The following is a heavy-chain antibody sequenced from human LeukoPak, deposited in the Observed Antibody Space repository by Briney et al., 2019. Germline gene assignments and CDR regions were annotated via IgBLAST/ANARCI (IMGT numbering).Heavy chain of an antibody. Sequence: ASVKVSFKAFGYTFTGYYMHWVRQAPGQGLEWMGWINPNSGGTNYAQKFQGRVTMTRDTSISTAYMELSRLRSDDTAVYYCARDSFVVVPAAIGYYYGMDVWGQGTTVTVSS. J-gene: IGHJ6*02. V-gene: IGHV1-2*02. D-gene: IGHD2-2*02. CDR2: INPNSGGT. CDR1: GYTFTGYY. CDR3: ARDSFVVVPAAIGYYYGMDV.